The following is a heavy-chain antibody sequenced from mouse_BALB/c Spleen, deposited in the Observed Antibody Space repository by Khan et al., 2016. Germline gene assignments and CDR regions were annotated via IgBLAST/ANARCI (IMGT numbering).Heavy chain of an antibody. CDR1: GFTFSDYY. CDR3: AREGLRRGFAY. J-gene: IGHJ3*01. D-gene: IGHD2-4*01. CDR2: ISDGGSHT. V-gene: IGHV5-4*02. Sequence: EVQLQESGGGLVKPGGSLKLSCAASGFTFSDYYMYWVRQTPEKRLEWVATISDGGSHTYYPDSVKGRFTISRDNAKNNLYLQMSSLKSEDTAMYYCAREGLRRGFAYWGQGTLVTVSA.